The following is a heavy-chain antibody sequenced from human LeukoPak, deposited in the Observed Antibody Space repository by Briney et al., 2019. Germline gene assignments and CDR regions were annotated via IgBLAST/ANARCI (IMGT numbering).Heavy chain of an antibody. J-gene: IGHJ4*02. Sequence: GGSLRLSCAASGFTFSSYSMNWVPQAPGKGLEWVSFISSSSSYIYYADSVKGRFTISRDNAKNSLYLQMNSLRAEDTAVYYCARGYYDSSGYYPYYFDYWGQGTLVTVSS. D-gene: IGHD3-22*01. CDR2: ISSSSSYI. CDR1: GFTFSSYS. CDR3: ARGYYDSSGYYPYYFDY. V-gene: IGHV3-21*01.